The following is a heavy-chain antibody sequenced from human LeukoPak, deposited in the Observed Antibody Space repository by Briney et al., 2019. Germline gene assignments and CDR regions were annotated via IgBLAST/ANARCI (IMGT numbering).Heavy chain of an antibody. CDR1: GFTFSSYG. CDR3: ARPVGYYYDSNPDY. V-gene: IGHV3-33*01. Sequence: GGSLRLSCAASGFTFSSYGMHWVRQAPGKGPEWVAVICYDGSNKYYADSVKGRFTISRDNSKTALYLQMNSLRAEDTAVYYCARPVGYYYDSNPDYWGQGTLVTVSS. CDR2: ICYDGSNK. D-gene: IGHD3-22*01. J-gene: IGHJ4*02.